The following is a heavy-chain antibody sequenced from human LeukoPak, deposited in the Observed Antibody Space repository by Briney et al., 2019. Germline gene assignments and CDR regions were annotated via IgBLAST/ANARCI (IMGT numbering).Heavy chain of an antibody. Sequence: VASVKVSCKASGYTFTSYGISWVRQAPGQGLEWMGWISAYNGNTNYAQKLRGRVTMTTDTPTSTAYMELRSLRSDDTAVYYCARSPGRYCSGGSCPNYYYYGMDVWGQGTTVTVSS. CDR2: ISAYNGNT. CDR3: ARSPGRYCSGGSCPNYYYYGMDV. CDR1: GYTFTSYG. V-gene: IGHV1-18*01. J-gene: IGHJ6*02. D-gene: IGHD2-15*01.